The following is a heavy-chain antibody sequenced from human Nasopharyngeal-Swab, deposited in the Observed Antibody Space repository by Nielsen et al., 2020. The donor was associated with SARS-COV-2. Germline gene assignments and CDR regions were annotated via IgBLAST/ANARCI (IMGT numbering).Heavy chain of an antibody. CDR1: GASVTSTDYY. J-gene: IGHJ4*02. CDR3: ARHNFCGAGTCHLGFDS. Sequence: SETLSLTCSVSGASVTSTDYYWSWIRQHPQRGLEWIGYTLYGGSTYYNPSLKSRVTISVDTSNNQFSLNLTSVTAADTAVYYCARHNFCGAGTCHLGFDSWGQGALVTVSS. D-gene: IGHD2-15*01. CDR2: TLYGGST. V-gene: IGHV4-39*01.